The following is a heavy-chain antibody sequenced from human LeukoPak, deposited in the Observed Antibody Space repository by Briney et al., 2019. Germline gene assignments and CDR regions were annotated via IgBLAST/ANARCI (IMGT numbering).Heavy chain of an antibody. D-gene: IGHD3-10*01. V-gene: IGHV4-34*01. Sequence: PSETLSLTCAVYGGSFSGYYWSWIRQPPGKGLEWIGEINHSGSTNYNPSLKSRVTISVDTSKNQFSLKLSSVTAADTAVYYCARVQSYYGSGSYYTKTSPFDYWGQGTLVTVSS. CDR2: INHSGST. CDR1: GGSFSGYY. CDR3: ARVQSYYGSGSYYTKTSPFDY. J-gene: IGHJ4*02.